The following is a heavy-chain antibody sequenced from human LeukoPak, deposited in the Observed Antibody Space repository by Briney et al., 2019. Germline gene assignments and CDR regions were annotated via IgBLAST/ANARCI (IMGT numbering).Heavy chain of an antibody. D-gene: IGHD4-17*01. CDR2: ISLYGSDK. Sequence: PGRSLRLSCAASGFIFSSYAMHWVRQAPGKGLEWVAVISLYGSDKYYADSVKGRFTISRDDSKNTLYLQMNSLRADDTAVYYCARDPTTRSNQPQYYIDYWGQGTLVTVSS. CDR1: GFIFSSYA. J-gene: IGHJ4*02. CDR3: ARDPTTRSNQPQYYIDY. V-gene: IGHV3-30*04.